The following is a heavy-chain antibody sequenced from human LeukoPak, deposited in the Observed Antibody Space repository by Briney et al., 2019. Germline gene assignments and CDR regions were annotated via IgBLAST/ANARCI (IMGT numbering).Heavy chain of an antibody. CDR3: AKDFSPSATSYYFDS. Sequence: GGSLRLSCAASGFTFNSHGMSWVRQAPGKGREGVSAISGTGGDTYHAASVKGRFTISRDRSKNTLYLQMNSLRAEDTAVSFCAKDFSPSATSYYFDSWGQGTLVTVSS. CDR2: ISGTGGDT. J-gene: IGHJ4*02. V-gene: IGHV3-23*01. CDR1: GFTFNSHG. D-gene: IGHD2-2*01.